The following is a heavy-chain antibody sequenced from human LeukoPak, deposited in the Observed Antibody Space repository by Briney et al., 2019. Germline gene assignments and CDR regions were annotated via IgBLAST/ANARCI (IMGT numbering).Heavy chain of an antibody. V-gene: IGHV3-33*06. J-gene: IGHJ4*02. Sequence: RGSLRLSCAASGFTFSSYGMHWVRQAPGKGLEWVAVIWYDGSNKYYADSVKGRFTISRDNSKNTLYLQMNSLRAEDTAVYYCAKDSTGDDSSGSYFDYWGQGTLVTVSS. D-gene: IGHD3-22*01. CDR1: GFTFSSYG. CDR3: AKDSTGDDSSGSYFDY. CDR2: IWYDGSNK.